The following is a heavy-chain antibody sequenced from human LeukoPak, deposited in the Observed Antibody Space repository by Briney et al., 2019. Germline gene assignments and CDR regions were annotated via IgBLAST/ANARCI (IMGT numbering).Heavy chain of an antibody. CDR3: AKDSEYGSGWNSFV. Sequence: GGSLRLSCAASGFTFSSYGMHWVRQAPGKELEWVALISYDGSDKYYADSVKGRFTISRDNSKNTLYVQMNSLRAEDTAVYYCAKDSEYGSGWNSFVWGQGTLVTVSS. CDR1: GFTFSSYG. J-gene: IGHJ4*02. D-gene: IGHD6-19*01. CDR2: ISYDGSDK. V-gene: IGHV3-30*18.